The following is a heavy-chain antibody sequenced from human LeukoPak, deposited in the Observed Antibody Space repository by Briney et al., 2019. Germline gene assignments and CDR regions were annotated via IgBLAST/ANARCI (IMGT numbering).Heavy chain of an antibody. J-gene: IGHJ6*03. CDR2: IYYSGST. CDR3: ARAPGVVPAALYYYYMDV. V-gene: IGHV4-30-4*02. D-gene: IGHD2-2*01. Sequence: PSETLSLTCTVSGGSISSGDYSWSWIRQPPGKGLEWIGYIYYSGSTYYNPSLKSRVTISVDTSKNQFSLKLSSVTAADTAVYYCARAPGVVPAALYYYYMDVWGKGTTVTVSS. CDR1: GGSISSGDYS.